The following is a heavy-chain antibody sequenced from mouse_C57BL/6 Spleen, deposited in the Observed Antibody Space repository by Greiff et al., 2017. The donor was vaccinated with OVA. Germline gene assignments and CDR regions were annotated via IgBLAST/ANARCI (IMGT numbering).Heavy chain of an antibody. CDR2: IDPSDSYT. CDR1: GYTFTSYW. CDR3: GCYGSRFDY. D-gene: IGHD1-1*01. J-gene: IGHJ2*01. Sequence: QVQLQQPGAELVKPGASVKLSCKASGYTFTSYWMQWVKQRPGQGLEWIGEIDPSDSYTNYNQKFKGKATLTVDTSSSTAYMQLSSLTSEDSAVYYCGCYGSRFDYWGQGTTLTVS. V-gene: IGHV1-50*01.